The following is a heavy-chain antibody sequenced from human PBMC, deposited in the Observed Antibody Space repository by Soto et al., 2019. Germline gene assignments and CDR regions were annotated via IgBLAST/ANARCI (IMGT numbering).Heavy chain of an antibody. CDR2: ISYDGSNK. V-gene: IGHV3-30*18. Sequence: GGSLRLSCAASGFTFSSYGMHWVRQAPGKGLEWVAVISYDGSNKYYADSVKGRFTISRDNSKNTLYLQMNSLRAEDTAVYYCAKDRGVRGFAKIEYYFDYWGQGTLVTVSS. CDR1: GFTFSSYG. J-gene: IGHJ4*02. CDR3: AKDRGVRGFAKIEYYFDY. D-gene: IGHD3-10*01.